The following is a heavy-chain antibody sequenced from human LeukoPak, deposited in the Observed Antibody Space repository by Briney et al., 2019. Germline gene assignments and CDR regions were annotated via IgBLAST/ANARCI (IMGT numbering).Heavy chain of an antibody. CDR3: ARDALRVFDL. CDR2: INPISGGT. Sequence: ASVRVSCKASRYTFTEYYIHWVRQTPGQGLEWMGWINPISGGTNYAPKFQGRVTMTRDTSISTAYMDLSRLTSDDTAVYFCARDALRVFDLWGQGTLVTVSS. J-gene: IGHJ4*02. V-gene: IGHV1-2*02. CDR1: RYTFTEYY.